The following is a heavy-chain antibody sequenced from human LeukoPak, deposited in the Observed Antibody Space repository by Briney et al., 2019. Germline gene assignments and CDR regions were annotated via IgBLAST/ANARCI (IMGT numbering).Heavy chain of an antibody. CDR1: GFTFSSYI. J-gene: IGHJ4*02. CDR3: IRDLFDDYSLDY. CDR2: INSDSSIM. D-gene: IGHD3-16*01. Sequence: PGGSLRLSCAASGFTFSSYIMNWVRQAPGQGLEWVSSINSDSSIMYYAESVKGRFTISRDNARNSLYLQMNSLRAEDTAVYYCIRDLFDDYSLDYWGQGALVSVSS. V-gene: IGHV3-21*01.